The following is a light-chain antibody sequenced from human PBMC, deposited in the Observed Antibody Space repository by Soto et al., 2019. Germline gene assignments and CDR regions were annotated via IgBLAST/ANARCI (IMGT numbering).Light chain of an antibody. CDR3: QQRSNWPSNT. Sequence: EIVLTQSPATLSLSPGERATLSCRASQSVSSYLAWYQQKPGQAPRLLIYDASNRATGIPARFSGSGSGTDFTLTISSLEPEDFAVYYCQQRSNWPSNTFGQGTRLEMK. CDR1: QSVSSY. V-gene: IGKV3-11*01. CDR2: DAS. J-gene: IGKJ5*01.